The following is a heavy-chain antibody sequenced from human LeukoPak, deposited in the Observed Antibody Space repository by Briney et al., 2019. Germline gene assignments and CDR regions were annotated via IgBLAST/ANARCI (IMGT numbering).Heavy chain of an antibody. CDR3: ARDGYPDNDFWRRYGMDV. CDR1: GFTFSSYW. CDR2: IEEDGSEK. Sequence: GGSLRLSCAASGFTFSSYWMTWVRQAPGKGLEWVASIEEDGSEKQYVDSVRGRFTISRDSAKNSLYLQMNSLRAEDTAVYYCARDGYPDNDFWRRYGMDVWGQGTTVTVSS. J-gene: IGHJ6*02. D-gene: IGHD3-3*01. V-gene: IGHV3-7*05.